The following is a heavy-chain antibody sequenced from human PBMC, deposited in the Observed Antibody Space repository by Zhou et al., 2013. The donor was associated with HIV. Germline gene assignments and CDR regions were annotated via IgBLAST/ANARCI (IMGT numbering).Heavy chain of an antibody. D-gene: IGHD3-22*01. J-gene: IGHJ3*02. V-gene: IGHV1-69*05. Sequence: QVQLVQSGAEVKKPGSSVKVSCKASGGTFSSYAISWVRQAPGQGLEWMGGIIPIFGTANYAQKFQGRVTITTDESTSTAYMELSSLRSEDTAVYYCASDQYYYDSSGPSGHAFDIWGQGTMVTVSS. CDR3: ASDQYYYDSSGPSGHAFDI. CDR1: GGTFSSYA. CDR2: IIPIFGTA.